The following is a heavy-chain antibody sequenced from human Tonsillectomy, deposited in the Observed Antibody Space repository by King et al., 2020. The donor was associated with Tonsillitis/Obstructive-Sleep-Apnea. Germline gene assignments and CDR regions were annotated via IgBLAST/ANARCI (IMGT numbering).Heavy chain of an antibody. D-gene: IGHD6-13*01. V-gene: IGHV3-11*05. J-gene: IGHJ4*02. CDR2: ISSSSSYT. Sequence: QVQLVESGGGLVKPGGSLRLSCAASGFTFSDYYMSWIRQAPGKGLEWVSYISSSSSYTNYADSVKGRFTISRDNAKNSLYLQMNSLRAEDTAVYYCARDQQRVQAEFDYWGQGTLVTVSS. CDR3: ARDQQRVQAEFDY. CDR1: GFTFSDYY.